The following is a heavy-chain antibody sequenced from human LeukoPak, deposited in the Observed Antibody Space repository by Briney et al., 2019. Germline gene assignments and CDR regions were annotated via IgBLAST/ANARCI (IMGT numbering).Heavy chain of an antibody. CDR1: GYTLTELS. D-gene: IGHD4-23*01. V-gene: IGHV1-24*01. J-gene: IGHJ4*02. CDR2: FDPEDGET. Sequence: ASVKVSCKVSGYTLTELSMHWVRQAPGKGLEWMGGFDPEDGETIYAQKFQGRVTMTEDTSTDTAYMELSRLRSEDTAVYYCATRGITVVNPHRTFDYWGQGTLVTVSS. CDR3: ATRGITVVNPHRTFDY.